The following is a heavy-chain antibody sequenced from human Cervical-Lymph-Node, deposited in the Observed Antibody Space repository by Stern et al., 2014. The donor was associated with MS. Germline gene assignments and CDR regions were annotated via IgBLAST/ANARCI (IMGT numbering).Heavy chain of an antibody. CDR3: ARGGYSSSWLDYYYGMDV. D-gene: IGHD6-13*01. V-gene: IGHV3-33*01. CDR2: IWYDGSNK. J-gene: IGHJ6*02. CDR1: GFTFSSYG. Sequence: VQLVESGGGVVQPGRSLRLSCAASGFTFSSYGMHWVRQAPGKGLEWVAGIWYDGSNKYYADSVKGRFTISRDNSKNTLYLQMNSLRAEDTAVYYCARGGYSSSWLDYYYGMDVWGQGTTVTVSS.